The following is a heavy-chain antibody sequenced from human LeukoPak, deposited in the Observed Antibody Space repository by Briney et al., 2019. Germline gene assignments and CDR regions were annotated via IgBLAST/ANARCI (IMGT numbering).Heavy chain of an antibody. CDR2: IRSSASNI. CDR3: ASGRGY. D-gene: IGHD1-26*01. CDR1: GFPFNTFT. Sequence: GGSLRLSCAASGFPFNTFTMNWVRQAPGKGLEWVSSIRSSASNIYYADSVKGRFTISRDNAKNSLYLQMNILRVEDTAVYYCASGRGYWGQGTLVTVSS. J-gene: IGHJ4*02. V-gene: IGHV3-21*01.